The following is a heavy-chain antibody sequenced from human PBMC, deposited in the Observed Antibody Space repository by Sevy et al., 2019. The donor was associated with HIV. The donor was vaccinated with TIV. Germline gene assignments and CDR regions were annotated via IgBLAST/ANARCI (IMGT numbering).Heavy chain of an antibody. Sequence: GGSLRLSCAASGFAFYDYSMSWIRQAPGKGLEWVETLSFGCGKINYADSVKGRFTISRDNSKNSFYLQMDKLRVEDTALEYCAREGCTRPHDYWGQGTRVTVSS. D-gene: IGHD2-8*01. CDR3: AREGCTRPHDY. J-gene: IGHJ4*02. V-gene: IGHV3-23*01. CDR2: LSFGCGKI. CDR1: GFAFYDYS.